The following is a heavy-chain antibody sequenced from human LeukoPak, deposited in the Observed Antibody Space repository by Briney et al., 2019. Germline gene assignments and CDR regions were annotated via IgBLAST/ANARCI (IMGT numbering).Heavy chain of an antibody. J-gene: IGHJ4*02. CDR2: ISSSSSNT. CDR3: VRDGRFGELLCDY. V-gene: IGHV3-11*05. CDR1: GFTFSDYY. Sequence: GGSLRLSCAASGFTFSDYYMSWISQAPGKWLEWVSYISSSSSNTNYADSVKGRFTISRDNAKSSLYLQMNSLRAEDTAVYYCVRDGRFGELLCDYWGQGTLVTVSS. D-gene: IGHD3-10*01.